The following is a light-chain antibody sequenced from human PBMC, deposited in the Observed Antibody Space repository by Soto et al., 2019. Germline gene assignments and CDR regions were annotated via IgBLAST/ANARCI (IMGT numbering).Light chain of an antibody. CDR3: QQRSNSIT. J-gene: IGKJ5*01. V-gene: IGKV3-11*01. CDR2: DAS. Sequence: EIVLTQSPATLSLSPGERATLSCRASQSVSSYLAWYQQKPGQAPRLLIYDASNRATGIPARFSGSGSGTDFTLRSSLLEAEDVAVYYRQQRSNSITFGQGTRLEIK. CDR1: QSVSSY.